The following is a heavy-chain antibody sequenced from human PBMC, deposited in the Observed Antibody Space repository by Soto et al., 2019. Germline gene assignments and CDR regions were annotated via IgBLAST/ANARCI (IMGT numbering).Heavy chain of an antibody. V-gene: IGHV4-34*01. Sequence: QVQLQQWGAGLLKPSETLSLTCAVYGGSFSGYYWSWIRQPPGKGLVWIGEINHSGSTNYNPSLKSRVTISVDTSKNQFSLKLSSVTAADTAVYYCARGLRITMVRGVRGFDPWGQGTLVTVSS. D-gene: IGHD3-10*01. CDR2: INHSGST. CDR3: ARGLRITMVRGVRGFDP. J-gene: IGHJ5*02. CDR1: GGSFSGYY.